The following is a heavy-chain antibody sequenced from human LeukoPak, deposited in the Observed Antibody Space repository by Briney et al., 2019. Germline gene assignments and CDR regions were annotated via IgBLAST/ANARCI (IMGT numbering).Heavy chain of an antibody. V-gene: IGHV4-4*02. J-gene: IGHJ4*02. CDR2: IYHSGST. CDR3: ARGIFTVTDY. D-gene: IGHD4-11*01. CDR1: GGSISSSNW. Sequence: SETLSLTCAVSGGSISSSNWWSWVRQPPGKGLEWIGDIYHSGSTNYTPSLKSRVTISVDTSQNQFSLKLSSVTAADTAVYYCARGIFTVTDYWGQGTLVTVSS.